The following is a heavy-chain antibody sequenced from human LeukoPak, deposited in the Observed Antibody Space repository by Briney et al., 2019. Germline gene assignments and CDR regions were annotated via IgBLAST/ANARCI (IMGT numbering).Heavy chain of an antibody. CDR3: ARRRYSSGSGFDY. CDR2: IYYSGST. D-gene: IGHD6-19*01. J-gene: IGHJ4*02. CDR1: GGSISSSSYY. Sequence: SETLSLTCTVSGGSISSSSYYWGWIRQPPGKGLEWIGSIYYSGSTYYNPSLKSRVTISVDTSKNQFSLKLSSVTAADTAVYYCARRRYSSGSGFDYWGQGTLVTVSS. V-gene: IGHV4-39*01.